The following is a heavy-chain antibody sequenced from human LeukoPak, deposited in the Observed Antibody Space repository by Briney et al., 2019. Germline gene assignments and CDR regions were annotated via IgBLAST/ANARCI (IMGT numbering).Heavy chain of an antibody. CDR2: IYDSDNT. D-gene: IGHD5-12*01. Sequence: SETLSLTCTVSGGSISTRSYYGGWIRQPPGKGLEWIGSIYDSDNTYYNPSLKSRVTISVDTSKNQLSLKVTSVNAADTAVYYCGVGDESGYRAPYFDSWGQGNLVTVSS. CDR3: GVGDESGYRAPYFDS. CDR1: GGSISTRSYY. J-gene: IGHJ4*02. V-gene: IGHV4-39*01.